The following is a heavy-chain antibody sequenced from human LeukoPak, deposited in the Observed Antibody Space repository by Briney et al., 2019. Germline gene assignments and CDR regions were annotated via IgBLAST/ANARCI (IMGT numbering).Heavy chain of an antibody. CDR2: VSWHGYSI. Sequence: PGRSLRLSCAASGFTFNDYAMHWVRQAPGKGLEWVSAVSWHGYSIGYADSVKGRFTISRDNAKKSLYLQMNSLRAEDTALYYCAKDIAVAGIYYFDYWGQGTLVTVSS. CDR1: GFTFNDYA. J-gene: IGHJ4*02. V-gene: IGHV3-9*01. CDR3: AKDIAVAGIYYFDY. D-gene: IGHD6-19*01.